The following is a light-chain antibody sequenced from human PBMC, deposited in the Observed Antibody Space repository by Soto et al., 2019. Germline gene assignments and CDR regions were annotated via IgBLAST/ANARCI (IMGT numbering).Light chain of an antibody. CDR1: NLGEKF. CDR2: QDY. Sequence: SYELTQPTSVSVSPGQTATITCSGDNLGEKFVCWYQQKPGQSPLLVIYQDYNRPSGIPERFSGSNSGGSATLTISGTQVMDEADYYCQTWDSKTAVFGTGTKLTVL. V-gene: IGLV3-1*01. CDR3: QTWDSKTAV. J-gene: IGLJ1*01.